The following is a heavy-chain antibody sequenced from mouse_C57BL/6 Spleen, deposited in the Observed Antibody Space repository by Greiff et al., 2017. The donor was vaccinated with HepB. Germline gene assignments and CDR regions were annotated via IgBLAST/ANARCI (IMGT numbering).Heavy chain of an antibody. Sequence: EVQVVESGGGLVKPGGSLKLSCAASGFTFSSYAMSWVRQTPEKRLEWVATISDGGSYTYYPDNVKGRFTISRDNAKNNLYLQMSHLKSEDTAMYYCARDPYGNYDYWYFDVWGTGTTVTVSS. CDR3: ARDPYGNYDYWYFDV. D-gene: IGHD2-10*02. J-gene: IGHJ1*03. CDR2: ISDGGSYT. CDR1: GFTFSSYA. V-gene: IGHV5-4*01.